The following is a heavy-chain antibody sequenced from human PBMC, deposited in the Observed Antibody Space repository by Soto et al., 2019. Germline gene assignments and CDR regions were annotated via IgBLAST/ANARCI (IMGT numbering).Heavy chain of an antibody. CDR1: GYTFTSHX. V-gene: IGHV1-8*01. CDR3: XXXXXXXXXRFDY. Sequence: QVQLVQSGAEVKKSGASVKVSCKASGYTFTSHXXXXXXXXXXXXXEWRGRMNPSSGNTGYAQKVQGRVTMTRNTXXXXXXXXXXXXXXXXXXXXXXXXXXXXXXXRFDYWGQGTLVTVSS. CDR2: MNPSSGNT. J-gene: IGHJ4*02.